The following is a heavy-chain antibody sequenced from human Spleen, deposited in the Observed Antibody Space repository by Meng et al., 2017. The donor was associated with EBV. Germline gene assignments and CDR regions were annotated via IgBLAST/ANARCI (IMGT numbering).Heavy chain of an antibody. V-gene: IGHV1-18*01. J-gene: IGHJ4*02. CDR2: ISAYNGNR. Sequence: QVQWVQVGAEVKKTGASVKISCKASGYRFTSYGISWVRQAPRQGLEWMGWISAYNGNRNYGQKLQGRVTMTTDTSTSTAYMELRSLRSDDTAVYYCARDLEDGDFDYWGQGTLVTVS. CDR3: ARDLEDGDFDY. CDR1: GYRFTSYG. D-gene: IGHD5-24*01.